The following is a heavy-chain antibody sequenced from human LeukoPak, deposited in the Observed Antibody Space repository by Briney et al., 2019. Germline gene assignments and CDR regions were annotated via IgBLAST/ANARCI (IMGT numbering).Heavy chain of an antibody. J-gene: IGHJ4*02. CDR1: GFTFSSYA. CDR2: ISGGGGST. Sequence: GGSLRLSCAASGFTFSSYAMTWVRQAPGKGLEWVSVISGGGGSTYYADSVKGRFTISRDNSKNTLYLQMSSLRVEDTAVYYCAIDPNWGTHSWGQGVLVTVSS. V-gene: IGHV3-23*01. D-gene: IGHD7-27*01. CDR3: AIDPNWGTHS.